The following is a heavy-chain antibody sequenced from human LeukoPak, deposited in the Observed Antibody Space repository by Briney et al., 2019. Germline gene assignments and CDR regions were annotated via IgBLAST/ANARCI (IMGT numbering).Heavy chain of an antibody. CDR2: INSDGSST. Sequence: GESLRLSCAASGFTFSSYWMHWVRQAPGKGLVWVSRINSDGSSTSYADSVKGRFTISRDNAKNTLYLQMNSLRAEDTAVYYCARAARSAPDDYWGQGTLVTVSS. J-gene: IGHJ4*02. D-gene: IGHD6-13*01. V-gene: IGHV3-74*01. CDR3: ARAARSAPDDY. CDR1: GFTFSSYW.